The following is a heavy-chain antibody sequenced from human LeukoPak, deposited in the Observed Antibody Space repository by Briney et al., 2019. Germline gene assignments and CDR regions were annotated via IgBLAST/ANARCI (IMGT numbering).Heavy chain of an antibody. CDR1: GYTFTGYY. V-gene: IGHV1-2*02. CDR2: INPNSGGT. CDR3: ARVPPNQAELDY. J-gene: IGHJ4*02. D-gene: IGHD1-1*01. Sequence: ASVKVSCKASGYTFTGYYMHWVRQAPGQGLEWMGWINPNSGGTNYAQKFQGRVTMTRDTSISTAYMELSRLRSDDTAVYYCARVPPNQAELDYWGQGTLVTVSS.